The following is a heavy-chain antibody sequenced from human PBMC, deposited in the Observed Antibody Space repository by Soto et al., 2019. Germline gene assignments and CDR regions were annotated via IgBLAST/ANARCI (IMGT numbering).Heavy chain of an antibody. J-gene: IGHJ6*03. V-gene: IGHV1-18*01. Sequence: QAQLLQSGGEVRQPGASVTVSCKASGYSFTSYGIVWLRKAPGQGVEGRGWFSPANGRTDYGPNFQGDPTMTTDISTDTAYIQLRSLRPDDTATYFCARLPADDRRNSGASDGTLYYFLYMDVWGGGTTITVS. CDR3: ARLPADDRRNSGASDGTLYYFLYMDV. CDR1: GYSFTSYG. D-gene: IGHD1-1*01. CDR2: FSPANGRT.